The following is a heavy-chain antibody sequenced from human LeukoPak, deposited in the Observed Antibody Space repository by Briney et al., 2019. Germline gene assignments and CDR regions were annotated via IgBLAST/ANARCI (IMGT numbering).Heavy chain of an antibody. CDR1: GFTFSSYG. V-gene: IGHV3-30*18. CDR2: ISYDGSNK. J-gene: IGHJ4*02. Sequence: GGSLRLSCAASGFTFSSYGMHWVRQAPGKGLEWVAVISYDGSNKYYADSVKGRFTISRDNSKNTLYLQMNSLRAEGTAVYYCAKGEGYYFDYWGQGTLVTVSS. CDR3: AKGEGYYFDY.